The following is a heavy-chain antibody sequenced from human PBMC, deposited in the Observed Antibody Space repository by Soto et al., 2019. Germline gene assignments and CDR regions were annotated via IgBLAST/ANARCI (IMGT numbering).Heavy chain of an antibody. Sequence: EVQLVESGGDLVQPGGSLRLSCAASAFTFSNYWMSWVRQAPGKGLEWVANIKGDGSERNYVDSVKGRFTISRDNAENSLYLQMNSLRAEDTAVYYCATARHVGPWGQGTLVTVSS. J-gene: IGHJ5*02. CDR3: ATARHVGP. CDR1: AFTFSNYW. D-gene: IGHD3-10*02. CDR2: IKGDGSER. V-gene: IGHV3-7*01.